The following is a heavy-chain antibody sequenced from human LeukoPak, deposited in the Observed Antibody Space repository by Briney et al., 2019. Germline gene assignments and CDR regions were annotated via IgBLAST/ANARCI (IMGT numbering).Heavy chain of an antibody. Sequence: SVKVSCKASGGTFSSYAISWVRQAPGQGLEWMGGIIPIFGTANYAQKFQGRVTITADEFTSTAYMELSSLRSEDTAVYYCARDSEDYYDSSGYLPLFDYWGQGTLVTVPS. V-gene: IGHV1-69*01. CDR2: IIPIFGTA. D-gene: IGHD3-22*01. CDR1: GGTFSSYA. CDR3: ARDSEDYYDSSGYLPLFDY. J-gene: IGHJ4*02.